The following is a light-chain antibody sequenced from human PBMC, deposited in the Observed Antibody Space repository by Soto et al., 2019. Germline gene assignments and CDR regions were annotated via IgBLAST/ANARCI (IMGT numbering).Light chain of an antibody. CDR1: QSVSSSY. CDR2: GAS. J-gene: IGKJ2*01. CDR3: QQLRT. Sequence: EIVLTQSPGTLSVSPGERATLSCRASQSVSSSYLAWYQQKPGQAPRLLIYGASSRATGIPDRFSGSGSGTDFTLTISRLEPEDFAVYYCQQLRTFGQGTKLEIK. V-gene: IGKV3-20*01.